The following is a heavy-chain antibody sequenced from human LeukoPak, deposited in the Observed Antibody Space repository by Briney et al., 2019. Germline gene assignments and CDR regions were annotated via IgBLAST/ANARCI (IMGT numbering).Heavy chain of an antibody. D-gene: IGHD3-22*01. J-gene: IGHJ4*02. V-gene: IGHV4-4*02. CDR2: IYHSGST. Sequence: SETLSLTCAVSGGSISSSNWWSWVRQPPGKGLEWIGEIYHSGSTNYNPSLKSRVTISVGKSKNQFSLKLSSVTAADTAVYYCARGGDYYDSSNGYYFDYWGQGTLVTVSS. CDR1: GGSISSSNW. CDR3: ARGGDYYDSSNGYYFDY.